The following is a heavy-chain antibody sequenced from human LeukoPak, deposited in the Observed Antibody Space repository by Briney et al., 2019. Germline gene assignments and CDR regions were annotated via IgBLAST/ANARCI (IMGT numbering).Heavy chain of an antibody. CDR2: ILYDGSNK. CDR1: GFTFSSYA. V-gene: IGHV3-30-3*01. CDR3: ARNGDYGDY. D-gene: IGHD4-17*01. Sequence: GRSLRLSCAASGFTFSSYAMHWVRQAPGKGLEWVAVILYDGSNKYYADSVKGRFTISRDNSKNTLYLQMNSLRAEDTAVYYCARNGDYGDYWGQGTLVTVSS. J-gene: IGHJ4*02.